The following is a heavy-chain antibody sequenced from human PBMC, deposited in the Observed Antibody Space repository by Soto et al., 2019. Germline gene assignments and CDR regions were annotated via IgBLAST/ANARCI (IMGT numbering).Heavy chain of an antibody. V-gene: IGHV3-7*05. CDR2: IKQDGSEK. Sequence: GGSLRLSCAASGFTFSSYWMSWVRQAPGKGLEWVANIKQDGSEKYYVDSVKGRFTISRDNAKNSLYLQMNSLRAEDTAVYYCARDLFPPFWSGRSNYYYYGMDVWGQGTTVTVSS. CDR3: ARDLFPPFWSGRSNYYYYGMDV. D-gene: IGHD3-3*01. CDR1: GFTFSSYW. J-gene: IGHJ6*02.